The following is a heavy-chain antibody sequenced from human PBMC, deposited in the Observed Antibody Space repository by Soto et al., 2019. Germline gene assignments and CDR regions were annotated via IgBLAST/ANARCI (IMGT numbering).Heavy chain of an antibody. Sequence: QVQLVQSGPEVKKPGAAVKVSCKASGYTFTSYDINWVRQAPGQGLEWMGWISVYDGNTNYAQKLQDRVTMTTDTSTSTAYMELRSLRSDDTAVYYCASALGIGDYWGQGTQVTVSS. J-gene: IGHJ4*02. CDR1: GYTFTSYD. CDR3: ASALGIGDY. V-gene: IGHV1-18*01. CDR2: ISVYDGNT. D-gene: IGHD7-27*01.